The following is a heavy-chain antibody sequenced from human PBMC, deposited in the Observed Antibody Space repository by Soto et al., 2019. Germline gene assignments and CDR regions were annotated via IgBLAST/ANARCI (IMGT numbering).Heavy chain of an antibody. CDR3: AKSGPEIRGAFYGMDV. V-gene: IGHV1-2*02. D-gene: IGHD3-10*01. J-gene: IGHJ6*02. CDR1: GYTFTGYY. CDR2: IGPNSGGS. Sequence: ASVKVSCKASGYTFTGYYIIWVRQAPGQGLEWVGWIGPNSGGSNYAQKFQGRVTMTRDTSISTVYMELSSLRSDDTAVYYCAKSGPEIRGAFYGMDVWGQGXTVTVSS.